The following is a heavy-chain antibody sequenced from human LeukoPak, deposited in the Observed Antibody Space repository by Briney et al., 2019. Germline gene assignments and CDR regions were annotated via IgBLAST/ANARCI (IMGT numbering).Heavy chain of an antibody. Sequence: SETLSLACTVSGGSLGSGGHCWSWIRQHPGKGLEWIGYIYYSGSTYYNPSLKSRVTISVDTSKNQFSLKMSSVTAADTAVYYCARDGAICSGGRCYGYWGQGTLVTVSS. CDR3: ARDGAICSGGRCYGY. V-gene: IGHV4-31*03. CDR1: GGSLGSGGHC. J-gene: IGHJ4*02. D-gene: IGHD2-15*01. CDR2: IYYSGST.